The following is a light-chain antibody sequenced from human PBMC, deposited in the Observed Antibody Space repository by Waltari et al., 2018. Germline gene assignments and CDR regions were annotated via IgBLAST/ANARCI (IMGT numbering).Light chain of an antibody. V-gene: IGKV3-11*01. CDR1: QSFSNY. J-gene: IGKJ1*01. CDR2: DAS. Sequence: EILLTQSPDTLSLSPGEKATLSCRAIQSFSNYVACYKKKRGQAPRLLIYDASNRATGIPARFGGSGSGTAFTLTISSLEPEDFAVYFCQQRSHWPWTFGQGTKVEIK. CDR3: QQRSHWPWT.